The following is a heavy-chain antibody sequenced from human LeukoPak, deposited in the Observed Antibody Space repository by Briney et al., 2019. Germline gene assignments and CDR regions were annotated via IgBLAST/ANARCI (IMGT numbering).Heavy chain of an antibody. V-gene: IGHV3-21*01. CDR1: GFTFSSYS. CDR2: ISSSSSYI. D-gene: IGHD3-10*01. Sequence: GGSLRLSCAASGFTFSSYSMNWVRQAPGKGLEWVSSISSSSSYIYYADSVRGRFTISRDNAKNSLYLQMNSLRAEDTAVYYCARDIESIGEAFDIWGQGTMVTVSS. J-gene: IGHJ3*02. CDR3: ARDIESIGEAFDI.